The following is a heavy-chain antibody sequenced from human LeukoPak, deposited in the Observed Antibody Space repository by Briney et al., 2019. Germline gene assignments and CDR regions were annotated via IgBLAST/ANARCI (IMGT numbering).Heavy chain of an antibody. CDR1: GGSISSSSYY. V-gene: IGHV4-39*07. CDR2: IYYSGST. Sequence: PSETLSLTCTVSGGSISSSSYYWGWIRQPPGKGLEWIGSIYYSGSTYYNPSLKSRVTISVDTSKNQFSLRLSSVTAADTAVYYCAGGYSYGYDYWGQGTLVTVSS. CDR3: AGGYSYGYDY. J-gene: IGHJ4*02. D-gene: IGHD5-18*01.